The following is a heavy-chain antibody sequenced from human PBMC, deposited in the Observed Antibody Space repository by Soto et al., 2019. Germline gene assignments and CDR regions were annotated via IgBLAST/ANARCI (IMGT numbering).Heavy chain of an antibody. D-gene: IGHD3-22*01. CDR3: ARGGVYYDSSGYYYHYYYGMDV. Sequence: QVQLVQSGAEVKKPGASVKVSCKASGYTFTGYYMHWVRQAPGQGLEWMGWINPNSGGTNYAQKFQGRVTMTRDTSITTAYMELSRLRSDDTAMYYCARGGVYYDSSGYYYHYYYGMDVWGQGTTVTVSS. CDR2: INPNSGGT. CDR1: GYTFTGYY. V-gene: IGHV1-2*02. J-gene: IGHJ6*02.